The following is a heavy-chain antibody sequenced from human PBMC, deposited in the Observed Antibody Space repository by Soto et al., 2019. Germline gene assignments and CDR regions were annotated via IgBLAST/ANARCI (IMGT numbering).Heavy chain of an antibody. J-gene: IGHJ4*02. V-gene: IGHV4-38-2*01. Sequence: SETLSLTCSVSGYSINRGYYWGWIRQAPGKGLEWIGSIYHRGATYYAPSLKARAAISLDTSNNHFTLRLTSVTVADTAIYYCAWYQYDSSGHDDENWGQGALVTVSS. D-gene: IGHD3-22*01. CDR2: IYHRGAT. CDR1: GYSINRGYY. CDR3: AWYQYDSSGHDDEN.